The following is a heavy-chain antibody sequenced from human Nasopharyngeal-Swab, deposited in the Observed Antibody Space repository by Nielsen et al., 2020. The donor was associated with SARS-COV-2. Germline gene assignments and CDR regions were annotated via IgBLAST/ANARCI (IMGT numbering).Heavy chain of an antibody. Sequence: ASVKVSCKASGDTFTSYDINWVRKATGQGLEWMGWMNPNSGNTGYAQKFQGRVTMTRNTSISTAYMELSSLRSEDTAVYYCARGGYGDYLGYYYYMDVWGKGTTVTVSS. V-gene: IGHV1-8*01. J-gene: IGHJ6*03. CDR3: ARGGYGDYLGYYYYMDV. CDR2: MNPNSGNT. CDR1: GDTFTSYD. D-gene: IGHD4-17*01.